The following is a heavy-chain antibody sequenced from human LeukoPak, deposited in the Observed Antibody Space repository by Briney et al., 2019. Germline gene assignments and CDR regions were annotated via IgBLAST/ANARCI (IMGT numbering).Heavy chain of an antibody. Sequence: GGSLRLSCTASGFTFSDYYMNWIRQAPGKGLEWVSYIDSGITMYYADSVKGRFTISRDNAKNSLHLQMNSLRAEDTAVYYCAKARRPEYSSSSFFDYWGQGTLVTVSS. D-gene: IGHD6-6*01. CDR2: IDSGITM. CDR3: AKARRPEYSSSSFFDY. CDR1: GFTFSDYY. J-gene: IGHJ4*02. V-gene: IGHV3-11*01.